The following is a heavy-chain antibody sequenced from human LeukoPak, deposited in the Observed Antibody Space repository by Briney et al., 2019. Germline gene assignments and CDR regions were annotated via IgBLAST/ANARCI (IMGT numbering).Heavy chain of an antibody. CDR3: ARGGHSGWYKGYNWFDP. Sequence: SETLSLTCTVSGGSISSYYWSWIRQPAGKGLEWIGRIYTGGSTNYNPSLKSRVTMSVDTSKNQFSLKLSSVTAADTAVYYCARGGHSGWYKGYNWFDPWGQGTLVTVSS. CDR1: GGSISSYY. D-gene: IGHD6-19*01. CDR2: IYTGGST. J-gene: IGHJ5*02. V-gene: IGHV4-4*07.